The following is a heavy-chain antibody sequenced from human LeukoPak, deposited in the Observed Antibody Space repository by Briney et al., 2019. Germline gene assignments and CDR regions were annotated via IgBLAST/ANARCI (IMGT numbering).Heavy chain of an antibody. V-gene: IGHV3-23*01. CDR2: ISGSGGST. Sequence: PGGPLRLSCAASGFTFSSYTMSWVRQAPGKGLEWVSAISGSGGSTYYADSVKGRFTISRDNSKNTLYLQMNSLRAEDTAVYYCAKAMGLRGYYFDYWGQGTLVTVSS. D-gene: IGHD4-17*01. J-gene: IGHJ4*02. CDR3: AKAMGLRGYYFDY. CDR1: GFTFSSYT.